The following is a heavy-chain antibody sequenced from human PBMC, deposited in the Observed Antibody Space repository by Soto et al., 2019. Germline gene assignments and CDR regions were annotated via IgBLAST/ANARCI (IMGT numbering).Heavy chain of an antibody. D-gene: IGHD3-22*01. Sequence: EVPLLESGGGLVQPGGSLRLSCAASEFTFSNYAMSWVRQAPGKGLEWVSAISYGGGTTDYADSVKGRFTISRDNSKNTLYLQMKSLRAEDTAVYYCAKNPGYYYDSTGYHFDYWGQGTLVTVSS. CDR1: EFTFSNYA. CDR3: AKNPGYYYDSTGYHFDY. CDR2: ISYGGGTT. V-gene: IGHV3-23*01. J-gene: IGHJ4*02.